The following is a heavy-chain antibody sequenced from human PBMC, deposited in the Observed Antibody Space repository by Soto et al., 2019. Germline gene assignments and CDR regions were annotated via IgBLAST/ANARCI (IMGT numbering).Heavy chain of an antibody. CDR2: IGTAGDT. V-gene: IGHV3-13*01. D-gene: IGHD3-22*01. Sequence: GGSLRLSCAASGFTFSSYDMHWVRQATGKGLEWVSAIGTAGDTYYPGSVKGRFTISRENAKNSLYLQMNSLRAGDTAVYYCARERDSSLQTGDAFDIWGQGTMVTVS. CDR3: ARERDSSLQTGDAFDI. CDR1: GFTFSSYD. J-gene: IGHJ3*02.